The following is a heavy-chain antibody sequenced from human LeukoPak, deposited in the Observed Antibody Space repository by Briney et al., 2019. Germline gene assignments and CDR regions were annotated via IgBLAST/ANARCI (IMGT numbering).Heavy chain of an antibody. CDR2: INAGNGNT. V-gene: IGHV1-3*01. CDR3: ARTYCSSTSCYEGVFDY. Sequence: ASVKVSCKASGYTFTSYAMHWVRQAPGQRLEWMGWINAGNGNTKYSQKFQGRVTITRDTSASTAYMELSSLRSEDTAVYYCARTYCSSTSCYEGVFDYWGQGTLVTVSS. D-gene: IGHD2-2*01. CDR1: GYTFTSYA. J-gene: IGHJ4*02.